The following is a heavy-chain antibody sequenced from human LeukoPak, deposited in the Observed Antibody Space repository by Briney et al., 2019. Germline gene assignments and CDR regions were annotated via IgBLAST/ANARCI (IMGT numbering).Heavy chain of an antibody. CDR2: FDPAHRET. J-gene: IGHJ4*02. CDR3: ATVNWGDVHY. Sequence: ASVRVSCKVSGKTPTEVSIHWVRQAPGKGLEWMGGFDPAHRETKYGQRFQDRATMTEDKSTDTAYMELSSLGPDDTGVYYCATVNWGDVHYWGQGTLVTVSS. D-gene: IGHD3-10*01. V-gene: IGHV1-24*01. CDR1: GKTPTEVS.